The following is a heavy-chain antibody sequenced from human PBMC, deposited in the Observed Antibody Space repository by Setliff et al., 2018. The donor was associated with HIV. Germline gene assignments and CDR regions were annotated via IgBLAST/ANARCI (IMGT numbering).Heavy chain of an antibody. CDR3: ARVYDYVWGSYDPRNYYFDY. Sequence: GGSLRLSCAASGFTVSSNYMSWVRQAPGKGLEWVSVIYSGGSTYYADSVNGRFTISRDNSKNTLYLQMNSLRAEDTAVYYCARVYDYVWGSYDPRNYYFDYWGQGTLVTVSS. CDR2: IYSGGST. J-gene: IGHJ4*02. D-gene: IGHD3-16*01. CDR1: GFTVSSNY. V-gene: IGHV3-53*01.